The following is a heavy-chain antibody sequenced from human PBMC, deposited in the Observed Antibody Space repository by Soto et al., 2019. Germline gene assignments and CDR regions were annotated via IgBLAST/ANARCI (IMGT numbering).Heavy chain of an antibody. CDR3: SRGNHRCLQLWYVDL. D-gene: IGHD1-1*01. CDR1: GGTFSSYT. CDR2: IIPIFGTA. J-gene: IGHJ2*01. V-gene: IGHV1-69*12. Sequence: QVQLVQYGAEVKKPGSSVTVSCKASGGTFSSYTISWVRQAPGQGLEWMGGIIPIFGTANYAQKFQGRVTITADESTSTAYMELSSLRSYDTAVYDCSRGNHRCLQLWYVDLWGRGTLVTVSS.